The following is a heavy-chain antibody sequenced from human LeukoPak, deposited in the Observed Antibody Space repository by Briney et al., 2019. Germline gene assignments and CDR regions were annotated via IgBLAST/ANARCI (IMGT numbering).Heavy chain of an antibody. V-gene: IGHV3-7*01. Sequence: GGSLRLSCTASGFTFSTSWMTWVRQAPGKGLEWVALINQDGSKNYYVDSVEGRFTISRDNAKNSLYLQMNSLRAEDTALYYCARDPHRGSLDIWGQGTMVTVSS. CDR1: GFTFSTSW. CDR3: ARDPHRGSLDI. D-gene: IGHD2-15*01. J-gene: IGHJ3*02. CDR2: INQDGSKN.